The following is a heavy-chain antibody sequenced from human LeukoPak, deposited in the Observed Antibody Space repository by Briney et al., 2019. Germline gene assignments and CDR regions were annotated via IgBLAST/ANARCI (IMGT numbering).Heavy chain of an antibody. CDR1: GFTFSSYA. Sequence: GGSLRLSCAASGFTFSSYAMSWVRQAPGKGLEWVSAISGSGGSTYYADSVKGRFTISRDNSKNTLYLQMNSPRAEDTAVYYCAKVRYYDSSGYLDYWGQGTLVTVSS. CDR3: AKVRYYDSSGYLDY. D-gene: IGHD3-22*01. V-gene: IGHV3-23*01. J-gene: IGHJ4*02. CDR2: ISGSGGST.